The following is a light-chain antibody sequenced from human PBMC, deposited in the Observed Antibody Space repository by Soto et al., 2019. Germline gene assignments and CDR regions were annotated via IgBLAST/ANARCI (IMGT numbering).Light chain of an antibody. CDR2: DAS. CDR1: QIIGSS. V-gene: IGKV1-5*01. J-gene: IGKJ2*01. CDR3: QQYYSFPYP. Sequence: DIQMTQSPSTLSASVGDRVTITCRASQIIGSSLAWYQQKPGKAPKLLIYDASTLQSGVPSRFSGSESGTEFTLTISSLQPDESATYYCQQYYSFPYPFGQGTKLEIK.